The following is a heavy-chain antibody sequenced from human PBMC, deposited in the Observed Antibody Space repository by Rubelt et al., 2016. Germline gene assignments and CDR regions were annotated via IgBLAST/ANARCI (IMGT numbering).Heavy chain of an antibody. J-gene: IGHJ4*02. CDR1: GGSFSGYS. CDR2: VNHAAVT. Sequence: CGEGLLKPSETLSLTCVVSGGSFSGYSWSWVRQPPEKGLEWIGDVNHAAVTVYSPSLKSRVTISVDTSKNQFSLKLSSVTAADTAVYYCARGRTGGSRAASYWGQGTLVTVSS. CDR3: ARGRTGGSRAASY. D-gene: IGHD3-10*01. V-gene: IGHV4-34*01.